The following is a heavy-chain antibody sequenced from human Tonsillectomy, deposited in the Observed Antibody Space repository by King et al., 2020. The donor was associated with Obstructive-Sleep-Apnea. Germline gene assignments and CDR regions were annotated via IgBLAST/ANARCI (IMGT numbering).Heavy chain of an antibody. CDR3: ARGGIIMLRGRPSPGADY. Sequence: QLVQSASELKRPGASVKVSCRASGYVFSSSPIVWVRQAPGQGLQWMGWINTRSGKPTYAQDFTGRFDFSLDTSVSTAFLQISGLKTDDTGLYFCARGGIIMLRGRPSPGADYWGPGTLVTVSS. CDR1: GYVFSSSP. CDR2: INTRSGKP. J-gene: IGHJ4*02. V-gene: IGHV7-4-1*02. D-gene: IGHD3-16*01.